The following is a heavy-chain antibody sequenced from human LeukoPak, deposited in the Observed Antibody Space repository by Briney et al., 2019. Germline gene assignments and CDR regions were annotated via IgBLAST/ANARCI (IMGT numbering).Heavy chain of an antibody. J-gene: IGHJ4*02. V-gene: IGHV4-59*01. D-gene: IGHD3-10*01. CDR3: ARSMVRGVVVWYFDY. CDR1: GGSISSYY. CDR2: IYYSGST. Sequence: SETLSLTCTVSGGSISSYYWGWIRQPPGKGLEWIGYIYYSGSTNYNPSLKSRVTISVDTSKNQFSLKLSSVTAADTAVYYCARSMVRGVVVWYFDYWGQGTLVTVSS.